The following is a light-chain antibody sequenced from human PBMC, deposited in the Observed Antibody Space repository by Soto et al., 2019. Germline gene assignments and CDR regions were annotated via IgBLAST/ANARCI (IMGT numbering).Light chain of an antibody. J-gene: IGKJ1*01. CDR3: QQYYSTPET. V-gene: IGKV4-1*01. CDR1: QNVLYSSNNKNY. CDR2: WAS. Sequence: DIVMSQSADSLAVSLGERATINCKSSQNVLYSSNNKNYLAWYQQKPGQPPKLLIYWASTRESGVPDRFSGSGSGTDFTLTISSLQAEDVAVYYCQQYYSTPETFGQGTKVDIK.